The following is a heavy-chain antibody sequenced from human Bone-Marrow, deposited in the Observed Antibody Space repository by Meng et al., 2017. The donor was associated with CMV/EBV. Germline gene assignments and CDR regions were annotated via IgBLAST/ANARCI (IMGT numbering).Heavy chain of an antibody. J-gene: IGHJ4*02. CDR3: ARLQGGDYLYYFDY. CDR1: GFTFGDHG. CDR2: TRSKAYGGRA. Sequence: GGSLRLSCIGSGFTFGDHGINWVRQAPGKGLEWVGFTRSKAYGGRADYAASVKGRFTISRDDSKSIAYLQMNSLRAEDTALYYCARLQGGDYLYYFDYWGQGTLVTCSS. D-gene: IGHD4-17*01. V-gene: IGHV3-49*04.